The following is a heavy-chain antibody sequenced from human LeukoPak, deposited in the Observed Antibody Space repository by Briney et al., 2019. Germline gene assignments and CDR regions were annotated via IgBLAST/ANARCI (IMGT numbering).Heavy chain of an antibody. D-gene: IGHD3-10*01. CDR3: ARESHYYGSGRPDDY. J-gene: IGHJ4*02. Sequence: SETLSLTCAVYGGSFSGYYWSWIRQPPGKGLEWIGEINHSGSTNYNPSLKSRVTISVDTSKNQFSLKLSSVTAADTAVYYCARESHYYGSGRPDDYWGQGTLVTVSS. CDR2: INHSGST. V-gene: IGHV4-34*01. CDR1: GGSFSGYY.